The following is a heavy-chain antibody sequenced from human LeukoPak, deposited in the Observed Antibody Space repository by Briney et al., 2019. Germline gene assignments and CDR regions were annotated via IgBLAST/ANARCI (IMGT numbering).Heavy chain of an antibody. D-gene: IGHD6-13*01. V-gene: IGHV4-61*02. J-gene: IGHJ5*02. Sequence: PSETLSLTCTVSGGSISSGSYYWSWIRQPAGKGLEWIGRIYTSGSTNYNPSLKSRVTISVDTSKNQFSLKLSSVTAADTAVYYCARQTIAAADSGWFDPWGQGTLVTVSS. CDR1: GGSISSGSYY. CDR3: ARQTIAAADSGWFDP. CDR2: IYTSGST.